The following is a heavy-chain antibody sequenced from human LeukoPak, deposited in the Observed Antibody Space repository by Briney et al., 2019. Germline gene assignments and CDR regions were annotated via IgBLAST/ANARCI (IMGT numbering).Heavy chain of an antibody. CDR1: GGSISSYY. V-gene: IGHV4-59*08. Sequence: SETLSLTCTVSGGSISSYYWSWIRQPPGKGLEWIGYIYYSGSTNYSPSLKSRVTISVDTSKNQFSLKLSSVTAADTAVYYCARNQPLLYFDYWGQGTLVTVSS. D-gene: IGHD2-2*01. CDR2: IYYSGST. CDR3: ARNQPLLYFDY. J-gene: IGHJ4*02.